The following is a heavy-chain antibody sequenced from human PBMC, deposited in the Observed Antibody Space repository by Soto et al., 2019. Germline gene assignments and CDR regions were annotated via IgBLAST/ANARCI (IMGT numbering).Heavy chain of an antibody. Sequence: QVQLVESGGGGVQPGRSLRLSCAASGFTFSSYGMHWVRQAPGKGLEWVAVISYDGRNKYYADSVKGRFTISRDNSKNTLYLQMSSLRPEDTAGYYCVKDGSSGWPYYYGMDVWGQGTTVTVSS. V-gene: IGHV3-30*18. CDR2: ISYDGRNK. J-gene: IGHJ6*02. CDR1: GFTFSSYG. D-gene: IGHD6-19*01. CDR3: VKDGSSGWPYYYGMDV.